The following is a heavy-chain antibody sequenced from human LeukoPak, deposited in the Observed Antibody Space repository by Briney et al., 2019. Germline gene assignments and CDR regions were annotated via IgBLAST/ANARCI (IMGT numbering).Heavy chain of an antibody. CDR1: GGSISSGGYY. CDR3: ARGSQAAAGTGLGY. V-gene: IGHV4-30-2*01. Sequence: SETLSLTCTVSGGSISSGGYYWSWIRQPPGKGLEWMGYIYHSGSTYYNPSLKSRVTISVDRSKNQFSLKLSSVTAADTAVYYCARGSQAAAGTGLGYWGQGTLVTVSS. CDR2: IYHSGST. D-gene: IGHD6-13*01. J-gene: IGHJ4*02.